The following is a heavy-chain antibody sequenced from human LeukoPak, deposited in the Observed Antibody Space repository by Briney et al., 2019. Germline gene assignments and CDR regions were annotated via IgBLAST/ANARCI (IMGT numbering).Heavy chain of an antibody. D-gene: IGHD3-3*01. CDR2: ISAYNGNT. J-gene: IGHJ5*02. CDR1: GYTFTSYG. V-gene: IGHV1-18*01. CDR3: ARGQSPFWSGYYWPTDP. Sequence: GASVKVSCKASGYTFTSYGISWVRQAPGQGLEWMGWISAYNGNTNYAQKLQGRVTMTTDTSTSTAYMELSSLRSEDTAVYYCARGQSPFWSGYYWPTDPWGQGTLVTVSS.